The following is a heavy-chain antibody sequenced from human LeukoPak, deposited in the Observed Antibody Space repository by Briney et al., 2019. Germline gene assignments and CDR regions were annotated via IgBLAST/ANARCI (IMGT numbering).Heavy chain of an antibody. CDR3: ARVGDWNDLVY. CDR1: GGSISPYY. CDR2: VLYSGTT. V-gene: IGHV4-59*01. J-gene: IGHJ4*02. D-gene: IGHD1-1*01. Sequence: SETLSLTCTVSGGSISPYYWSWIRQTPGKGLQWIGYVLYSGTTTNYNPSLKSRVTISVDTSKNQFSLKLSSVTAADTAVYYCARVGDWNDLVYWGQGTLVTVSS.